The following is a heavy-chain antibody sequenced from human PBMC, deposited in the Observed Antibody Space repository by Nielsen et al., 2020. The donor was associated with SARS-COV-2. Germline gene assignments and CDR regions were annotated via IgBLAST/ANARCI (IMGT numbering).Heavy chain of an antibody. CDR3: ARDYFGDYLDAFDF. D-gene: IGHD4-17*01. CDR2: IYYSGST. Sequence: SETLSLTCTVSGDSVSSGSYYWSWIRQPPGKGLEWIGYIYYSGSTNYNPSLKSRVTISVDTSKNQFSLKLSSVTAADTAVYYCARDYFGDYLDAFDFWGQGTTVIVSS. V-gene: IGHV4-61*01. J-gene: IGHJ3*01. CDR1: GDSVSSGSYY.